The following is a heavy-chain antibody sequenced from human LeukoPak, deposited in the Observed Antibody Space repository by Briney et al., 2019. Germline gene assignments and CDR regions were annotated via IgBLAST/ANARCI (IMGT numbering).Heavy chain of an antibody. CDR1: GFTISSYS. J-gene: IGHJ4*02. CDR2: ISSSSSYI. CDR3: ASGGADTYYDFWSGYSGIDY. V-gene: IGHV3-21*01. D-gene: IGHD3-3*01. Sequence: GGSLRLSCAASGFTISSYSMNWVRQAPGKGLEWVSSISSSSSYIYYAGLVKGRFTISRDNAKNSLYLQMNSLRAEDTAVYYCASGGADTYYDFWSGYSGIDYWGQGTLVTVSS.